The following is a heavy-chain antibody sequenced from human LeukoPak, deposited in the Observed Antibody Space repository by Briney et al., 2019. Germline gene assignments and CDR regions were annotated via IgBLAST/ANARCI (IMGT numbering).Heavy chain of an antibody. V-gene: IGHV4-39*01. CDR1: GVSISSSSYY. Sequence: KPSETLSFTSTVSGVSISSSSYYWGWIRQPPGKGLEWIGSIYNSGSTYYNPSLKSRVTISVDTSKNQFSLKLSSVTAADTAVYYCARHYTWGDQAYCGGDCYPYYFDYWGQGTLVTVSS. CDR3: ARHYTWGDQAYCGGDCYPYYFDY. CDR2: IYNSGST. D-gene: IGHD2-21*02. J-gene: IGHJ4*02.